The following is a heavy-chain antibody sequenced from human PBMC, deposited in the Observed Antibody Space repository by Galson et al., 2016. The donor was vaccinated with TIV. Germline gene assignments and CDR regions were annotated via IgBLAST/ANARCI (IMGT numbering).Heavy chain of an antibody. CDR1: GFIFSDYY. D-gene: IGHD1-26*01. V-gene: IGHV3-11*04. CDR2: ISSSGSTR. Sequence: SLRLSCAASGFIFSDYYMSWIRQAPGKGLELVSYISSSGSTRYYGDSVKGRFTISRDNSKKSLYLQMNSLRAEDTAVYYCARDWGGGVLGATGAFDIWGQGTTVTVSS. J-gene: IGHJ3*02. CDR3: ARDWGGGVLGATGAFDI.